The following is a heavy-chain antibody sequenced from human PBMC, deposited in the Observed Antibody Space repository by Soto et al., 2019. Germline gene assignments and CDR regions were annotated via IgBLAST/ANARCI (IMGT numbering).Heavy chain of an antibody. J-gene: IGHJ6*02. CDR2: IIPIFGTA. CDR1: GGTFSSYA. D-gene: IGHD3-10*01. CDR3: ARAPGSSGSYYYYYGMDV. V-gene: IGHV1-69*01. Sequence: QVQLVQSGAEVKKPGSSVKVSCKASGGTFSSYAISWLRQAPGQGLEWMGGIIPIFGTANYAQKFQGRVTITADQYTSTAYLALSGLRSEDTAVDYCARAPGSSGSYYYYYGMDVWGQGTTVTVSS.